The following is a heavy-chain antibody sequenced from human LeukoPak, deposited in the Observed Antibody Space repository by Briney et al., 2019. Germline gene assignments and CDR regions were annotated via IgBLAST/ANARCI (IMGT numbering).Heavy chain of an antibody. Sequence: GGSLRLSCAASGFTVSSNYMSWVRQAPGKGLGWVSVIYSGGGTYYADSVKGRFTISRDNSKNTLYLQMNSLRAEDTAVYYCARGGNDFWSGYWAMGYYYYGMDVWGQGTTVTVSS. CDR1: GFTVSSNY. CDR3: ARGGNDFWSGYWAMGYYYYGMDV. V-gene: IGHV3-53*01. D-gene: IGHD3-3*01. CDR2: IYSGGGT. J-gene: IGHJ6*02.